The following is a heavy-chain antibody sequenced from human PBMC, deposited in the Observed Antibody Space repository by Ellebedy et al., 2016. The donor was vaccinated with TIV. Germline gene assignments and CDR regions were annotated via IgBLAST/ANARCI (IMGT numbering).Heavy chain of an antibody. V-gene: IGHV1-69*13. J-gene: IGHJ5*02. CDR3: ARDEGSGSYLS. D-gene: IGHD3-10*01. CDR1: GYVFSSYG. Sequence: AASVKVSCKASGYVFSSYGISWVRQAPGQGLEWMGGIIPMFGAANYAQKFQGRVTITADEFTSTAYMELSSLRSDDTAVYYCARDEGSGSYLSWGQGTVVTVSS. CDR2: IIPMFGAA.